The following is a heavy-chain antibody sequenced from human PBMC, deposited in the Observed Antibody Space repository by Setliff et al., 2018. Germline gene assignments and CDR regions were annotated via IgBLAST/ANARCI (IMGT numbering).Heavy chain of an antibody. J-gene: IGHJ4*02. CDR2: ISYSGTP. V-gene: IGHV4-39*07. CDR3: ARDSGALGYCTGGICYDY. Sequence: PSETLSLTCTVYDDSFTSSRYYWGWIRQAPGSGLEWIGGISYSGTPYYNASVESRVTISVDTSKNQFSLKLSSVTAADTAVYYCARDSGALGYCTGGICYDYWGQGTLVTVSS. D-gene: IGHD2-15*01. CDR1: DDSFTSSRYY.